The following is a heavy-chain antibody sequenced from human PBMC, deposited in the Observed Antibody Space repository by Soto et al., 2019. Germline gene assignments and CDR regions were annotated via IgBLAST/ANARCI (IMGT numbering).Heavy chain of an antibody. D-gene: IGHD3-22*01. Sequence: EVQLVESGGGLVQPGESLTLSCAASGFTFSSYWMHWVRQDPGKGLVWVSRIKSDGSGTYYADSVKGRLIISRDNAKHSGFMQMRILRVEDTAVYVCEWGDCGRYDGNGYLCRYWGHGTMVTVSS. J-gene: IGHJ4*01. CDR2: IKSDGSGT. CDR3: EWGDCGRYDGNGYLCRY. CDR1: GFTFSSYW. V-gene: IGHV3-74*01.